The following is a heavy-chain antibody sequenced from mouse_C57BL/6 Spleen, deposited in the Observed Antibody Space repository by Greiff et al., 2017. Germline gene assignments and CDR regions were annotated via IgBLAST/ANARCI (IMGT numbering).Heavy chain of an antibody. CDR3: ARYVVRDWYFDV. CDR1: GYSFTDYN. CDR2: INPNYGTT. V-gene: IGHV1-39*01. Sequence: VQLQQSGPELVKPGASVKISCKASGYSFTDYNMNWVKQSNGKSLEWIGVINPNYGTTSYNQKFKGKATLTVDQSSSTAYMQLSSLASEDSAVYCCARYVVRDWYFDVWGTGTTVTVSS. D-gene: IGHD2-2*01. J-gene: IGHJ1*03.